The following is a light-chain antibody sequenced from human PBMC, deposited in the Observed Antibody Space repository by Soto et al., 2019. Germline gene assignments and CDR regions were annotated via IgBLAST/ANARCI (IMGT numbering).Light chain of an antibody. CDR3: LHRADWPPYT. CDR2: DAS. V-gene: IGKV3-11*01. Sequence: EIVLTQSPATLSLSPGEGATLSCRASQSVSGYVAWYQQKPGQAPRLLIYDASNRATGIPARFSGGGSGTDFTLSISSLEPEDFAIYYSLHRADWPPYTFGQGTKLEIK. CDR1: QSVSGY. J-gene: IGKJ2*01.